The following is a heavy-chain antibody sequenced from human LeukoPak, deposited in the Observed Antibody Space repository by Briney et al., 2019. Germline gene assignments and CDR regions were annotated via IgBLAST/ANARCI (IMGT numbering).Heavy chain of an antibody. D-gene: IGHD3-10*02. CDR3: AKDSRGAPHCSGGGYFDC. Sequence: GGSLRLSCAASGFTFSTYAMSWVRQAPGKGLEWVSVMSGSGGSTYYPNSVKGRFTISRDNSKNTLYLQMNSLRADDTAVYYCAKDSRGAPHCSGGGYFDCWGQGTLVTVSS. CDR1: GFTFSTYA. J-gene: IGHJ4*02. CDR2: MSGSGGST. V-gene: IGHV3-23*01.